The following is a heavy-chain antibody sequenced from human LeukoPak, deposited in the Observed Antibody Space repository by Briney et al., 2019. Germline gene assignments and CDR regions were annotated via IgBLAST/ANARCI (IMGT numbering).Heavy chain of an antibody. Sequence: SVKVSCKASGCTFSSYAISWVRQAPGQGLEWMGGIIPIFGTANYAQKFQGRVTITADESTSTAYMELSSLRSEDTAVYYCARYDLNWFDPWGQGTLVTVSS. D-gene: IGHD3-3*01. CDR1: GCTFSSYA. J-gene: IGHJ5*02. CDR2: IIPIFGTA. CDR3: ARYDLNWFDP. V-gene: IGHV1-69*13.